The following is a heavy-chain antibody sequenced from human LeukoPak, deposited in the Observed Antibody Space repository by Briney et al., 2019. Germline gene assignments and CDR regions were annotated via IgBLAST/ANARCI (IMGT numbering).Heavy chain of an antibody. V-gene: IGHV5-51*01. D-gene: IGHD1-26*01. J-gene: IGHJ3*02. CDR2: IYPGDSDT. CDR3: ARLYSGSYKDGFDI. CDR1: GSGFTSYW. Sequence: GESLKISCYGFGSGFTSYWIGWVRQMPGKGLEWMGIIYPGDSDTTYSPSFQGQVIISADKSISTAYLQWSSLKAPDTAMYYCARLYSGSYKDGFDIWGQGTMVTVSS.